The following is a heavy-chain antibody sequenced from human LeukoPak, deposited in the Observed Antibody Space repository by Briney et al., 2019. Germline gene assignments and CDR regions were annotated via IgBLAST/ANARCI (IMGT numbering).Heavy chain of an antibody. CDR3: AREEEYSSSLVLRVFDP. CDR2: INPNSGGT. CDR1: GYTFTGYY. D-gene: IGHD6-6*01. J-gene: IGHJ5*02. Sequence: GASVKVSCKASGYTFTGYYMHWVRQAPGQGLEWMGWINPNSGGTNYAQKFQGRVTMTRDTSISTAYMELSRLRSDDTAVYYCAREEEYSSSLVLRVFDPWGQGTLVTVSS. V-gene: IGHV1-2*02.